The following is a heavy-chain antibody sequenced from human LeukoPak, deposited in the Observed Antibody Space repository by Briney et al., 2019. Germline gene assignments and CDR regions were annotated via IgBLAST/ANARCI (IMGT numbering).Heavy chain of an antibody. CDR1: GFTFGDYF. D-gene: IGHD3-22*01. CDR3: TRSYYYDSSGYEPPLVDY. Sequence: GGSLRLSCTASGFTFGDYFMNWFRQAPGKGLEWVGFIRSKAYGGTTEYAASVKGRFTISRDDSKSIAYLQMNSLKTEDTAVYYCTRSYYYDSSGYEPPLVDYWGQGILVTVSS. CDR2: IRSKAYGGTT. J-gene: IGHJ4*02. V-gene: IGHV3-49*03.